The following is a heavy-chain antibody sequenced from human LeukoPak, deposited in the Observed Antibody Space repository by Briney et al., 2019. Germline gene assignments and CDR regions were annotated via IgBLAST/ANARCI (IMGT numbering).Heavy chain of an antibody. CDR1: GYNFNTYG. V-gene: IGHV1-2*02. CDR2: IDPNSGDT. CDR3: ARGDIGSVDY. Sequence: ASVKVSCKASGYNFNTYGFSWVRQAPGQGLEWMGWIDPNSGDTNYAQKFQGRVTMTRDTSISTAYMELSRLRSDDTAVYYCARGDIGSVDYWGQGTLVTVSS. J-gene: IGHJ4*02. D-gene: IGHD3-16*01.